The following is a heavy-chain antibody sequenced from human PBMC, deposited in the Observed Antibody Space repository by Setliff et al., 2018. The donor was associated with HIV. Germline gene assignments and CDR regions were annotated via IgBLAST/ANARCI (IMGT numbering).Heavy chain of an antibody. V-gene: IGHV4-4*07. Sequence: PSETRSLTCLLAADSISSCYWSYIWQPAGKGLVWIGRFYTSGITNQSPSLKSRVTMSVDTSKNQFSRRLNSVTAADAALYYCARSRDGYNWAWFDPWGRGTLVTVSS. CDR3: ARSRDGYNWAWFDP. CDR1: ADSISSCY. CDR2: FYTSGIT. D-gene: IGHD5-12*01. J-gene: IGHJ5*02.